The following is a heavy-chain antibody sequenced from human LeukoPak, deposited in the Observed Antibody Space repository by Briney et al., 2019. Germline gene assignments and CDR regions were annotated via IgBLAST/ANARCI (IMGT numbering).Heavy chain of an antibody. V-gene: IGHV4-59*12. CDR3: ARDNFSGGNWAYFDY. D-gene: IGHD4-23*01. Sequence: SETLSLTCTVSGGSISSYYWSWIRQPPGKGLEWIGYIYYSGSTNYNPSLKSRVTISVDTSKNQFSLKLSSVTAADTAVYYCARDNFSGGNWAYFDYWGQGTLVTVSS. CDR1: GGSISSYY. J-gene: IGHJ4*02. CDR2: IYYSGST.